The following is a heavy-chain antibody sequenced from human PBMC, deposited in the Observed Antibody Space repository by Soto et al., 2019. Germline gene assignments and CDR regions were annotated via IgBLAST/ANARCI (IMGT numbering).Heavy chain of an antibody. V-gene: IGHV4-39*01. Sequence: QLQLQESGPRLVKPSETLSLICSVSGASITSGNYYWAWIRQPPGKGLEWIGSMFYRGTTHYNSSLETRVSISADTAKNLISLNLNSVTAADTAIHFCARHPSLYRHLEFWGQGILVTVSS. J-gene: IGHJ4*02. CDR3: ARHPSLYRHLEF. D-gene: IGHD4-4*01. CDR1: GASITSGNYY. CDR2: MFYRGTT.